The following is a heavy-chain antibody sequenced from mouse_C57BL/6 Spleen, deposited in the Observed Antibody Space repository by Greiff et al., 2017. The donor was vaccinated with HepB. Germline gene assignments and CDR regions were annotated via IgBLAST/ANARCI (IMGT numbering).Heavy chain of an antibody. V-gene: IGHV1-50*01. CDR3: ARWGGNLYRYFDV. CDR2: IDPSDSYT. CDR1: GYTFTSYW. Sequence: QVQLKQPGAELVKPGASVKLSCKASGYTFTSYWMQWVKQRPGQGLEWIGEIDPSDSYTNYNQKFKGKATLTVDTSSSTAYMQLSSLTSEDSAVYYCARWGGNLYRYFDVWGTGTTVTVSS. D-gene: IGHD2-1*01. J-gene: IGHJ1*03.